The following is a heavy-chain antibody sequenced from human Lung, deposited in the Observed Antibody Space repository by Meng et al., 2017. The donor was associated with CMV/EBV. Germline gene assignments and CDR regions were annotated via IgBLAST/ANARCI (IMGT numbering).Heavy chain of an antibody. CDR2: VYHSGST. CDR3: ARATIAAATMNWFDS. V-gene: IGHV4-4*02. Sequence: SCALSGGSISSGHWWSWVRQPPLKGLEWIGEVYHSGSTNYNPSLKSRVTISLDKSKNHFSLKLTSVTAADTAVYYCARATIAAATMNWFDSWGQGXLVTVSS. J-gene: IGHJ5*01. CDR1: GGSISSGHW. D-gene: IGHD6-25*01.